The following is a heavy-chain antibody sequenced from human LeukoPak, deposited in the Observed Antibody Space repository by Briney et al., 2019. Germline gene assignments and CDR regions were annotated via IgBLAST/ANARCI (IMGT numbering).Heavy chain of an antibody. D-gene: IGHD1-26*01. V-gene: IGHV3-21*01. J-gene: IGHJ4*02. CDR1: GFTFSSYS. CDR2: ISSSSSYI. CDR3: ARVGATAVRRLDY. Sequence: GGSLRLSCAASGFTFSSYSMNWVRQAPGKELEWVSSISSSSSYIYYADSVKGRFTISRDNAKNSLYPQMNSLRAEDTAVYYCARVGATAVRRLDYWGQGTLVTVSS.